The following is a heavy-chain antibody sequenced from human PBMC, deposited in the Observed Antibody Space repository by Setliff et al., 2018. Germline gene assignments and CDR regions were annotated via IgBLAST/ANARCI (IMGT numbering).Heavy chain of an antibody. CDR1: GDSISSGYYY. D-gene: IGHD3-3*01. J-gene: IGHJ5*02. Sequence: SETLSLTCTVSGDSISSGYYYWTWIRQSAGKGPEWIGHFYTSGNTNYNPSLKSRVTISVGTSKNQFSLKLSSVTAADTATYYCARGGPTLTISRVLVVSSFDPWGQGSRVTVSS. V-gene: IGHV4-61*09. CDR3: ARGGPTLTISRVLVVSSFDP. CDR2: FYTSGNT.